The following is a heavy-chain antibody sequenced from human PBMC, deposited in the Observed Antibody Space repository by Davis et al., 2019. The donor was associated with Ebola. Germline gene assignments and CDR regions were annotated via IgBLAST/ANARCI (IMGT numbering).Heavy chain of an antibody. Sequence: PSETLSLTCTVSGGSISSYYWSWIRQPAGKGLEWIGRIYTSGSTNYNPSLKSRVTMSVDTSKNQFSLELSSVTAADTAVYYCARDRRIIAARRDYYYYMDVWGKGTTVTVSS. CDR2: IYTSGST. CDR1: GGSISSYY. J-gene: IGHJ6*03. D-gene: IGHD6-6*01. V-gene: IGHV4-4*07. CDR3: ARDRRIIAARRDYYYYMDV.